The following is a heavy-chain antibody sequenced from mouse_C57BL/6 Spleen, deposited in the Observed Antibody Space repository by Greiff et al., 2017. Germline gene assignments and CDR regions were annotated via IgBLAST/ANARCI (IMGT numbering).Heavy chain of an antibody. Sequence: QVQLQQSGAELVMPGASVKLSCKASGYTFTSYWMHWVKQRPGQGLEWIGEIDPSDSYTNYNQKFKGKSTLTVDKSSSTAYMQLSSLTSEDSAVYCCARTGTNAMDYWGQGTSVTVSS. CDR1: GYTFTSYW. J-gene: IGHJ4*01. V-gene: IGHV1-69*01. CDR3: ARTGTNAMDY. D-gene: IGHD4-1*01. CDR2: IDPSDSYT.